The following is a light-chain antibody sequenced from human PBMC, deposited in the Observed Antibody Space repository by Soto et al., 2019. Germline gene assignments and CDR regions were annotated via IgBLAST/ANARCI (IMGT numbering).Light chain of an antibody. CDR3: SSYTSSSTVV. Sequence: QSALTQPASVSGSPGQSITISCTGTSSDIGDYNYVSWYQQHPGKAPKLMIYEVSDRPSGVSNRFSGSKSGSTASLTISGLQAEDEADYYCSSYTSSSTVVFGGGTQLTVL. J-gene: IGLJ2*01. CDR1: SSDIGDYNY. V-gene: IGLV2-14*01. CDR2: EVS.